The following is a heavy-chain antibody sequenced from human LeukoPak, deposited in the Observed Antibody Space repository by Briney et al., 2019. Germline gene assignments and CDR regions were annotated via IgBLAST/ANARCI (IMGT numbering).Heavy chain of an antibody. CDR2: ISAYNGNT. D-gene: IGHD3-3*01. J-gene: IGHJ6*02. CDR3: ARVGYYDFWSALTRYYYYGMDV. CDR1: GYTFTSYG. Sequence: ASVKVSCKASGYTFTSYGISWVRQAPGQGLEWMGWISAYNGNTNYAQKLQGRVTMTTDTSTSTAYMELRSLRSDDTAVHYCARVGYYDFWSALTRYYYYGMDVWGQGTTVTVSS. V-gene: IGHV1-18*01.